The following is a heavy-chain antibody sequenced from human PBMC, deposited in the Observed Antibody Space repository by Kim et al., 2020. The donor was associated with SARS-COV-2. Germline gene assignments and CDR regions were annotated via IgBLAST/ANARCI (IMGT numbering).Heavy chain of an antibody. J-gene: IGHJ3*01. CDR3: AREGADYYDSSGYSH. D-gene: IGHD3-22*01. CDR1: GFTFSSYS. CDR2: ISSSSSYI. Sequence: GGSLRLSCAASGFTFSSYSMNWVRQAPGKGLEWVSSISSSSSYIYYADSVKGRFTISRDNAKNSLYLQMNSLRAEDTAVYYCAREGADYYDSSGYSHWGQGTMVTVSS. V-gene: IGHV3-21*01.